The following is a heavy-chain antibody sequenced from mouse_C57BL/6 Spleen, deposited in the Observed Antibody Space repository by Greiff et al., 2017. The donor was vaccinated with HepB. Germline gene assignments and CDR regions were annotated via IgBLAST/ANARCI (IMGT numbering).Heavy chain of an antibody. Sequence: EVKLMESGGGLVKPGGSLKLSCAASGFTFSSYAMSWVRQTPEKRLEWVATISDGGSYTYYPDNVKGRVTISRDNAKNTLYLQMSHLTSEDTAMYYCARDFSYGNYDYWGQGTTLTVSS. CDR1: GFTFSSYA. CDR2: ISDGGSYT. J-gene: IGHJ2*01. CDR3: ARDFSYGNYDY. V-gene: IGHV5-4*01. D-gene: IGHD2-1*01.